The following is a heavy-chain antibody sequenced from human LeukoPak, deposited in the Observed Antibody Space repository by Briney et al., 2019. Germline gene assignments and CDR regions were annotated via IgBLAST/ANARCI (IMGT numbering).Heavy chain of an antibody. CDR1: GFTFSDYY. CDR2: ISSSGSTI. J-gene: IGHJ4*02. V-gene: IGHV3-11*01. D-gene: IGHD6-19*01. CDR3: AREQWLVRFLDY. Sequence: KPGGSLRLSCAAAGFTFSDYYMSWIRQAPGKGLEWVSYISSSGSTIYYADSVKGRFTISRDNAKNSLYLQMNSLRAEDTAVYYCAREQWLVRFLDYWGQGTLVTVSS.